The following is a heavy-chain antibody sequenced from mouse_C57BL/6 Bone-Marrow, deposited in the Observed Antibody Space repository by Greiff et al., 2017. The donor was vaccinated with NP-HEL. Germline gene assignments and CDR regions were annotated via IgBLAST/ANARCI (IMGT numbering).Heavy chain of an antibody. V-gene: IGHV1-15*01. D-gene: IGHD2-3*01. CDR1: GYTFTDYE. J-gene: IGHJ3*01. CDR2: IDPETGGT. Sequence: VQLQQSGAELVRPGASVTLSCKASGYTFTDYEMHWVKQTPVHGLEWIGAIDPETGGTAYNQKFKGKAILTADKSSSTAYMQLSSLTSEDSAVYYCARIDDGYRFAYWGQGTLVTVSA. CDR3: ARIDDGYRFAY.